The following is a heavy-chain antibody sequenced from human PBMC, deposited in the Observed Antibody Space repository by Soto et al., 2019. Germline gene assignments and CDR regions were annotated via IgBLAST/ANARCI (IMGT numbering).Heavy chain of an antibody. CDR1: GFTFSSYG. D-gene: IGHD3-10*01. V-gene: IGHV3-30*18. Sequence: GGSLRLSCAASGFTFSSYGMHWVRQAPGKGLEWVAVISYDGSNKYYADSVKGRFTISRDNSKNTLYLQMNSLRAEDTAVYYCAKVRYYYGSGSQNYYGMDVWGQGTTVTVSS. J-gene: IGHJ6*02. CDR3: AKVRYYYGSGSQNYYGMDV. CDR2: ISYDGSNK.